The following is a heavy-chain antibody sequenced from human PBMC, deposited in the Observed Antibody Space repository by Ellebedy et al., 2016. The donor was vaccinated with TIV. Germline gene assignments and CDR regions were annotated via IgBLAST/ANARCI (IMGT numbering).Heavy chain of an antibody. J-gene: IGHJ4*02. Sequence: GESLKISCAASGFSFSDHYMDWVRQAPGKGLEWVARSRNKANSHTTEYAASVKGRFTISRDDSKNTLYLQMNSLKTEDTAVYYCTTDMSQDYWGQGTLVTVSS. D-gene: IGHD3-10*02. CDR2: SRNKANSHTT. CDR3: TTDMSQDY. CDR1: GFSFSDHY. V-gene: IGHV3-72*01.